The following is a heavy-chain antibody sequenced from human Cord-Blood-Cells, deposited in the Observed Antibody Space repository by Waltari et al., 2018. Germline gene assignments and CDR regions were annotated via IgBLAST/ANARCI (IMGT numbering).Heavy chain of an antibody. CDR2: ISYDGSNK. CDR3: ARGEAVAGTSFDY. J-gene: IGHJ4*02. Sequence: HVQLVECWRGVVKPGRDLRLACVASGFTSSRYVTHLVRRAPGKGLEWVAVISYDGSNKYYADSVKGRFTISRDNSKNTLYLQMNSLRAEDTAVYYCARGEAVAGTSFDYWGQGTLVTVSS. V-gene: IGHV3-30-3*01. D-gene: IGHD6-19*01. CDR1: GFTSSRYV.